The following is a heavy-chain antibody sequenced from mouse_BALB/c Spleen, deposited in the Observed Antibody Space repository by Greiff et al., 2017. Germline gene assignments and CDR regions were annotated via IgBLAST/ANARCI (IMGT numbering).Heavy chain of an antibody. CDR3: VRVSSGSYYFDY. D-gene: IGHD1-3*01. J-gene: IGHJ2*01. Sequence: VKLMESGPGLVAPSQSLSITCTVSGFSLTSYDISWIRQPPGKGLEWLGVIWTGGGTNYNSAFMSRLSISKDNSKSQVFLKMNSLQTDDTAIYYCVRVSSGSYYFDYWGQGTTLTVSS. CDR1: GFSLTSYD. CDR2: IWTGGGT. V-gene: IGHV2-9-2*01.